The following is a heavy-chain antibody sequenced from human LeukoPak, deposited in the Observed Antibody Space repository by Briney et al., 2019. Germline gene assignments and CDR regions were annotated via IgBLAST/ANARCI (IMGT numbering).Heavy chain of an antibody. D-gene: IGHD3-22*01. V-gene: IGHV4-59*01. CDR1: GGSIGSYY. CDR2: INYSGTS. CDR3: ARGTMMVGP. J-gene: IGHJ5*02. Sequence: SETLSLICTVSGGSIGSYYWSWIRQPPGKGLEWIGYINYSGTSNYNPSLRSRVSISVDTSKNQFSLKLSSVTAADTAVYYCARGTMMVGPWGQGTQVTVSS.